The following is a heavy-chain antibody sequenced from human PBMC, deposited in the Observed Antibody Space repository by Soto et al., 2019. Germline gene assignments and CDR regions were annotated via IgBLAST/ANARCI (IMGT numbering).Heavy chain of an antibody. V-gene: IGHV4-31*03. CDR2: IYYSGSI. CDR3: ARDTRTTVVTHFDY. Sequence: KPSETLSLTCTVSGGSISSGGYYWSWIRQHPGKGLEWIGYIYYSGSIYYNPSLKSRVTISVDTSKNQFSLKLSSVTAADTAVYYCARDTRTTVVTHFDYWGQGTLVTVSS. CDR1: GGSISSGGYY. D-gene: IGHD4-17*01. J-gene: IGHJ4*02.